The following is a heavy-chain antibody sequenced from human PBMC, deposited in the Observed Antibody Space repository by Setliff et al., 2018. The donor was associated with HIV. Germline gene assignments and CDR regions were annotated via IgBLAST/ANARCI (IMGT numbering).Heavy chain of an antibody. CDR1: GGTFNNYA. CDR3: ARASHQYSTDPYHYYMDV. J-gene: IGHJ6*03. Sequence: SVKVSCKPSGGTFNNYAIGWVRQAPGQGLEWMGGIIPLFGRSNYAQKFQGRVTITADESTSTAYMELSRLRSEDTAVYYCARASHQYSTDPYHYYMDVWGKGTTVTVSS. D-gene: IGHD2-2*01. V-gene: IGHV1-69*13. CDR2: IIPLFGRS.